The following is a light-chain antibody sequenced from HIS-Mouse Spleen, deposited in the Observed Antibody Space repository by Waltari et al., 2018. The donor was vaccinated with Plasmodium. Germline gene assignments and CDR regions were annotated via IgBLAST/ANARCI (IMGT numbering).Light chain of an antibody. CDR2: KAS. J-gene: IGKJ1*01. V-gene: IGKV1-5*03. Sequence: DIKITKSPSTLSESVGDRVTITCRASQSISSWLAWYQQKPGKAPKLLIYKASSLESGVPSRFSGSGSGTEFTLTISSLQPDDFATYYCQQYNSYSWTFGQGTKVEIK. CDR3: QQYNSYSWT. CDR1: QSISSW.